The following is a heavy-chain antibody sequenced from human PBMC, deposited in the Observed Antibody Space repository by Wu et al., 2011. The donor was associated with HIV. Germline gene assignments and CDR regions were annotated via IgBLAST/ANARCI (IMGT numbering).Heavy chain of an antibody. Sequence: QVQVVQAGAEVKKPGASVKVSCKASGYTFTNYEINWVRQATGQGLEWMGWMNPKSANTGYAQKFQGRLTMTRDTSIGTAYMELSSLRSEDTAVYCARVGGQLGFYYDYYMDIWGKGTTVTVSS. V-gene: IGHV1-8*02. J-gene: IGHJ6*03. D-gene: IGHD1-1*01. CDR1: GYTFTNYE. CDR3: ARVGGQLGFYYDYYMDI. CDR2: MNPKSANT.